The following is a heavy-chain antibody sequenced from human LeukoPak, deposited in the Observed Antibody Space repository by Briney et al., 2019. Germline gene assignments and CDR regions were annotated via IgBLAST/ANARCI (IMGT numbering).Heavy chain of an antibody. Sequence: PGGSLRLSCAASGFTFSSYWMHWVRQAPGKGLVWVSRINSDGSSTSYADSGKGRFTISRDNAKNSLYLQMNSLRAEDKAVYYCARTISTGIAVAGKGYWGQGTLVTVSS. J-gene: IGHJ4*02. V-gene: IGHV3-74*01. CDR2: INSDGSST. CDR1: GFTFSSYW. D-gene: IGHD6-19*01. CDR3: ARTISTGIAVAGKGY.